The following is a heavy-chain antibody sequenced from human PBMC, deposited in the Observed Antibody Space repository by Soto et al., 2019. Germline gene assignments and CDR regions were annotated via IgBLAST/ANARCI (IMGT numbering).Heavy chain of an antibody. J-gene: IGHJ4*02. CDR3: ASRGGGGGY. Sequence: EVQLVESGGGLIQPGGSLRLSCAVSGFTVSNNYMSWVRQAPGKGLEGVSVIYSGGYTAYGDSVKGRFTISRDNSKNTQYFKRKRVGADHPAGYYGASRGGGGGYWGQGTLVTVSS. D-gene: IGHD3-10*01. V-gene: IGHV3-53*01. CDR1: GFTVSNNY. CDR2: IYSGGYT.